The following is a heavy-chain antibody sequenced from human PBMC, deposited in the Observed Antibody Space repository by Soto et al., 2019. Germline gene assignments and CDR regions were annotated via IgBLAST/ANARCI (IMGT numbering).Heavy chain of an antibody. CDR1: GYTFTNYG. CDR2: ISAHNGNT. Sequence: SVKVSCKTSGYTFTNYGISWVRQAPGQGLEWMGWISAHNGNTKCAQSLQGRVTMTTDTSTSTAHMELRSLRSDDTAVYYCATCIEQLVPCAFDIWGQGTMVTVSS. CDR3: ATCIEQLVPCAFDI. D-gene: IGHD1-1*01. J-gene: IGHJ3*02. V-gene: IGHV1-18*04.